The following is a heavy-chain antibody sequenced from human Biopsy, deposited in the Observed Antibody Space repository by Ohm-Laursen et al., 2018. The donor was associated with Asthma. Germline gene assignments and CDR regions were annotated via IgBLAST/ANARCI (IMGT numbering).Heavy chain of an antibody. J-gene: IGHJ4*02. CDR1: GFTFSSYA. V-gene: IGHV3-23*01. Sequence: SLRLSCAASGFTFSSYAMSWVRQAPGKGLEWVSAISSGGDVTYYADSVKGRFTISRDNSKNTLYLQMNSLRAEDTAVYYCAKGYYYDSSGFDYWGQGTLVTVSS. D-gene: IGHD3-22*01. CDR2: ISSGGDVT. CDR3: AKGYYYDSSGFDY.